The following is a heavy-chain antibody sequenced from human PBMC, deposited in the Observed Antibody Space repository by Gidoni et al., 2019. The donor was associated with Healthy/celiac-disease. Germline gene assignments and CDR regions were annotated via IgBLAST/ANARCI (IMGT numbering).Heavy chain of an antibody. J-gene: IGHJ3*02. D-gene: IGHD1-26*01. V-gene: IGHV4-59*01. CDR2: IYYSGST. CDR3: ARGSVGAFDI. Sequence: QVQLQESGPGLVKPSETLSLTCTVSGGSISSYYWSWIRQPPGKGLEWIVYIYYSGSTNYNPSLKSRVTISVDTSKNQFSLKLSSVTAADTAVYYCARGSVGAFDIWGQGTMVTVSS. CDR1: GGSISSYY.